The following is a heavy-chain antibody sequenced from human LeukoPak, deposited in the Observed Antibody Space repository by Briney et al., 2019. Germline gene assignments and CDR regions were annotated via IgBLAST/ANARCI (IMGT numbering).Heavy chain of an antibody. CDR3: ARVDYGSGSYDY. V-gene: IGHV3-48*03. D-gene: IGHD3-10*01. Sequence: GGSLRLSCAASGFTFSSYEMNWVRQAPGKGLEWVSYISSSGSTIYYADSVKGRFTISRDNAKNSLYLQMNSLRAEDRAVYYCARVDYGSGSYDYWGQGTLVTVSS. J-gene: IGHJ4*02. CDR1: GFTFSSYE. CDR2: ISSSGSTI.